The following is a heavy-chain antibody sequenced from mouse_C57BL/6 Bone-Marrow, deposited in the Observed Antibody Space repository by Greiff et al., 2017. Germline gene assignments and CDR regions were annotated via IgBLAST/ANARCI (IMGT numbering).Heavy chain of an antibody. J-gene: IGHJ4*01. CDR1: GYAFSSYW. CDR2: IYPGDGDT. D-gene: IGHD2-3*01. Sequence: QVQLQQSGAELVKPGASVKISCKASGYAFSSYWMNWVKQRPGKGLEWIGQIYPGDGDTNYNGKFKGKATLTADKSSSTAYMQLSGLTSEDSAVYFCACDGYWYYAMDYWGQGTSVTVSS. V-gene: IGHV1-80*01. CDR3: ACDGYWYYAMDY.